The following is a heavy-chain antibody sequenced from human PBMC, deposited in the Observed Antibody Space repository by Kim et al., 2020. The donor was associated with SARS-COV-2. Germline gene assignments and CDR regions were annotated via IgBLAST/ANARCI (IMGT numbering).Heavy chain of an antibody. CDR2: IRNKANSYTT. V-gene: IGHV3-72*01. CDR3: ARVIGYYGMDV. J-gene: IGHJ6*02. CDR1: GFTFSDHY. Sequence: GGSLRLSCAASGFTFSDHYMDWVRQAPGKGLEWVGRIRNKANSYTTEYAASVKGRFTISRDDSKNSLYLQMNSLKTEDTAVYYCARVIGYYGMDVWGQGT.